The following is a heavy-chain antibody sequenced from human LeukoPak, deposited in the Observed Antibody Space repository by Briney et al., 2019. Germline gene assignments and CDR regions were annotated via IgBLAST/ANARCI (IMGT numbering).Heavy chain of an antibody. D-gene: IGHD2-2*01. V-gene: IGHV1-2*02. CDR2: INPTRGGT. CDR3: ARSLRVVPAAMRDYYGMGV. J-gene: IGHJ6*02. Sequence: ASVKVSCKASGYTFTGYYIHWVRQAPGQGLEWMGWINPTRGGTNYAQKFQGRVTMTRDTSISTAYMELSRLRPDDTAVYYCARSLRVVPAAMRDYYGMGVWGQGTTVTVSS. CDR1: GYTFTGYY.